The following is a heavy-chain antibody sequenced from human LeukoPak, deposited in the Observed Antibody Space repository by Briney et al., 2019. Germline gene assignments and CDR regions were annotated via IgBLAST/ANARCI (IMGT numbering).Heavy chain of an antibody. CDR1: EFTFNRYW. CDR2: IKHDGSEA. D-gene: IGHD3-10*01. V-gene: IGHV3-7*04. J-gene: IGHJ4*02. CDR3: TRDALFGSGRTHLDF. Sequence: QPGGSLRLSCAASEFTFNRYWMSWVRQAPGKGLEWVANIKHDGSEAHYVDSVKGRFTISRDNAKNSLSLQMNSLNVDGTGVYFCTRDALFGSGRTHLDFWSQGTLVSVPS.